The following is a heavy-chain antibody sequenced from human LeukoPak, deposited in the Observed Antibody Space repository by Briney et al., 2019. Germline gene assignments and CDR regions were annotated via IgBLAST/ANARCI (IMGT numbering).Heavy chain of an antibody. Sequence: SQTLSLTCAISGDSVSSNSAGWNCIRQSPSRGLEWLGRTYYRSKWYNDYAVFVKSRITINPDTSKNQFSLQLTSVTPEDTAVYYCARGNYFDYWGQGTLVTVSS. CDR1: GDSVSSNSAG. J-gene: IGHJ4*02. CDR3: ARGNYFDY. CDR2: TYYRSKWYN. V-gene: IGHV6-1*01.